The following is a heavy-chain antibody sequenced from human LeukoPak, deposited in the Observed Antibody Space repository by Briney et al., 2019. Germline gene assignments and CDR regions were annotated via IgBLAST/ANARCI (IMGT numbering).Heavy chain of an antibody. Sequence: GGSLRLSCAASGFTFSRFEMNWVSQAPGKGLEWISYITSSGNTMYYADSVKGRFTVSRDNAKNSLYLQLSSLRADDTAVYYCARWFVEVPPAIYRSGFHHYYYMDVWGKGTTVTVSS. CDR2: ITSSGNTM. CDR3: ARWFVEVPPAIYRSGFHHYYYMDV. J-gene: IGHJ6*03. D-gene: IGHD2-2*01. CDR1: GFTFSRFE. V-gene: IGHV3-48*03.